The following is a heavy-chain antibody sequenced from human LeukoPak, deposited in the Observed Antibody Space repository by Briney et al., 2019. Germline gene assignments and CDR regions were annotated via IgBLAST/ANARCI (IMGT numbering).Heavy chain of an antibody. CDR1: GFTVSSYY. Sequence: GGSLRLSCAASGFTVSSYYMSWVRQAPGKGLEWVSLIYSDGTTYYADSVKGRFTISRDNSKNTLYLQMYSLRAEDTAVYYCARSGGYWYFDLWGRGTLVTVSS. V-gene: IGHV3-53*01. CDR2: IYSDGTT. J-gene: IGHJ2*01. CDR3: ARSGGYWYFDL. D-gene: IGHD2-15*01.